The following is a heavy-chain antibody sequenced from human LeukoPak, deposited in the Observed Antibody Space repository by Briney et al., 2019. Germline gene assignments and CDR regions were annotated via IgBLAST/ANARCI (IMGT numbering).Heavy chain of an antibody. J-gene: IGHJ5*02. CDR3: ARVFYTGLLWFGEFGGPFDP. Sequence: GGSLRLSCAASGFTFSSYSMNWVRQAPGKGLEWVSYISSSSTIYYADSVKGRFTISRDNAKNSLYLQMNSLRDEDTAAYYCARVFYTGLLWFGEFGGPFDPWGQGTLVTVSS. V-gene: IGHV3-48*02. D-gene: IGHD3-10*01. CDR1: GFTFSSYS. CDR2: ISSSSTI.